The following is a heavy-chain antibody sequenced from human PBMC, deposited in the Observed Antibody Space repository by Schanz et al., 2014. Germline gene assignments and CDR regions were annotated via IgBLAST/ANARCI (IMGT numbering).Heavy chain of an antibody. J-gene: IGHJ4*02. Sequence: DVQLLDSGGGLVQPGGSLRLSCAASGFTFTNYAMSWVRQAPGQGLEWVSLISDSGDTAYYADSVKGRFTISRDNFKGALYLQMSSLRAEDTAVYYCAKSLESCPGGRCARGYFDYWGQGTLVTVSS. V-gene: IGHV3-23*01. CDR3: AKSLESCPGGRCARGYFDY. D-gene: IGHD2-8*02. CDR2: ISDSGDTA. CDR1: GFTFTNYA.